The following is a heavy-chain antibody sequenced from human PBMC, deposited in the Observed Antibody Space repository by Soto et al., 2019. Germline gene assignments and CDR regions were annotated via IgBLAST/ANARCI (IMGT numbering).Heavy chain of an antibody. V-gene: IGHV4-39*01. CDR3: ATDLLRGVTNHDY. D-gene: IGHD3-10*01. CDR1: GGSISSSSYY. CDR2: IYYSGST. Sequence: PSETLSLTCTSSGGSISSSSYYWGWIRQPPGKGLEWIGSIYYSGSTYYNPSLKSRVTISVDTSKNQFSLKLSSVTAADTAVYYCATDLLRGVTNHDYWGQGTLVTV. J-gene: IGHJ4*02.